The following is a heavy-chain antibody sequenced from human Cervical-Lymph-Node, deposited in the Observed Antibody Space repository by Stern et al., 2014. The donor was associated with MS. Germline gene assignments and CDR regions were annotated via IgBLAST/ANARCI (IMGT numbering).Heavy chain of an antibody. D-gene: IGHD6-19*01. CDR1: GGSISSGSYY. CDR2: IYTSGST. J-gene: IGHJ4*02. Sequence: QVQLQESGPGLVKPSQTLSLTCTVSGGSISSGSYYWSWIRQPAGKGLEWIGRIYTSGSTNYNPSLKSRVTISVDTSKNQFSLKLSSVTAADTAVYYCARESGWYWYYFDYWGQGTLVTVSS. CDR3: ARESGWYWYYFDY. V-gene: IGHV4-61*02.